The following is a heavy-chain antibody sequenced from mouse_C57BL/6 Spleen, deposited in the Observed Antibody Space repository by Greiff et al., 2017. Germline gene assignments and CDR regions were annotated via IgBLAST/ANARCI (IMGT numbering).Heavy chain of an antibody. Sequence: VQLQQSDAELVKPGASVKISCKASGYAFSDSSINWMKQRPEKGLEWIGRIYPGDGGTKYNGKFKGKATLTADKSSSTAYMQLNSLTSEDSAVYFCARSEYDSYYVAGIDYWGQGTLVTVSA. D-gene: IGHD2-12*01. J-gene: IGHJ3*01. CDR2: IYPGDGGT. CDR3: ARSEYDSYYVAGIDY. CDR1: GYAFSDSS. V-gene: IGHV1-82*01.